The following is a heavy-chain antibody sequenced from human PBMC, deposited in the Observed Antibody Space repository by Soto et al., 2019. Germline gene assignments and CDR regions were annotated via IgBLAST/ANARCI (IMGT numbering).Heavy chain of an antibody. V-gene: IGHV3-30*18. CDR1: GFTFSSYG. CDR2: ISYDGSNK. D-gene: IGHD5-18*01. J-gene: IGHJ6*02. Sequence: GGSLRLCCAASGFTFSSYGMHCVRQAPGKGLEWVAVISYDGSNKYYADSVKGRFTISRDNSKNTLYLQMNSLRAEDTAVYYCAKDPVTAMAYYYYGMDVWGHGTTVTVSS. CDR3: AKDPVTAMAYYYYGMDV.